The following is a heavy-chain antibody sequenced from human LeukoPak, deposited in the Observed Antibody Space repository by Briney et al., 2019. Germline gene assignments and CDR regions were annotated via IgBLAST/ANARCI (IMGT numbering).Heavy chain of an antibody. CDR1: GFTFSSYG. CDR3: ASTRGYSYGYYFDY. J-gene: IGHJ4*02. Sequence: PGRSLRLSCAASGFTFSSYGMHWVRQAPGKGLEWVAVIWYDGSNKYYADSVKGRFTISRDNSKNTLYLQMNSLRAEDTAVYYCASTRGYSYGYYFDYWGQGTLVTVSS. V-gene: IGHV3-33*01. CDR2: IWYDGSNK. D-gene: IGHD5-18*01.